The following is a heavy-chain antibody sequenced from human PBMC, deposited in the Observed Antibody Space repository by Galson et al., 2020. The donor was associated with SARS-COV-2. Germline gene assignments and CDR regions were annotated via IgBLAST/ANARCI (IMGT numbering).Heavy chain of an antibody. D-gene: IGHD3-16*02. CDR1: GFTFSSYS. Sequence: GESLKISCAASGFTFSSYSMNWVRQAPGKGLEWVSSISSSSSYIYYADSVKGRFTISRDNAKNSLYLQMNSLRAEDTAVYYCARAPPYDYVWGSYRSDQYYFDHWGQGTLVTVSS. J-gene: IGHJ4*02. CDR3: ARAPPYDYVWGSYRSDQYYFDH. CDR2: ISSSSSYI. V-gene: IGHV3-21*01.